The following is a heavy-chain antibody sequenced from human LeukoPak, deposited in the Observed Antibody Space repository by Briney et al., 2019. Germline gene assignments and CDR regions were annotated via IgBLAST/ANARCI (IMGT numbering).Heavy chain of an antibody. D-gene: IGHD3-10*01. CDR1: GFTFSSYA. Sequence: GGSLRLSCAASGFTFSSYAMSWVRQAPGKGLEWVSAISGSGGSTYYADSVKGRFTISRDNSKNTLYLQMNSLRAEDTAVYYCAKDPHYYYGSGSSFGYWGQGTLVTVSS. CDR2: ISGSGGST. CDR3: AKDPHYYYGSGSSFGY. J-gene: IGHJ4*02. V-gene: IGHV3-23*01.